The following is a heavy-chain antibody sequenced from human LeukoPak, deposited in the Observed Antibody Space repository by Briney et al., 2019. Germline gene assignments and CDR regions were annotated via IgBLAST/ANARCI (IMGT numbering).Heavy chain of an antibody. J-gene: IGHJ4*02. V-gene: IGHV3-53*01. D-gene: IGHD3-10*01. CDR2: IYSGGST. CDR3: ARTHYYGPFDY. CDR1: GFTVSSNY. Sequence: GGSLRLSCAASGFTVSSNYMSWVRQAPGKGLEWVSVIYSGGSTYYADSVKGRFTISRDNSKNTLYLQMNSLRAEDTAVYYCARTHYYGPFDYWGQGTLVTVSS.